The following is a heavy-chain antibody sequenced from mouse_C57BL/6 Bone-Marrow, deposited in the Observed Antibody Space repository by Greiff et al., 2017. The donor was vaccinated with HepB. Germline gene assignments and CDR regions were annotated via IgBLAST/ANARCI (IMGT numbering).Heavy chain of an antibody. V-gene: IGHV5-12*01. D-gene: IGHD1-1*01. CDR3: ARGGYYYGSSYHFDY. J-gene: IGHJ2*01. CDR2: ISNGGGST. Sequence: EVQGVESGGGLVQPGGSLKLSCAASGFTFSDYYMYWVRQTPEKRLEWVAYISNGGGSTYYPDTVKGRFTISRDNAKNTLYLQMSRLKSEDTAMYYCARGGYYYGSSYHFDYWGQGTTLTVSS. CDR1: GFTFSDYY.